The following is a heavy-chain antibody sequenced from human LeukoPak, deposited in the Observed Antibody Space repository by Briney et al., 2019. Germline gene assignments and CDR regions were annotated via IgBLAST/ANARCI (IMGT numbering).Heavy chain of an antibody. Sequence: ASVKVSCKASGYTFTGYYMHWVRQAPGQGLEWMAWIDPNSGGTNYAQKFQGRVTMTRDTSISTAYMELSRLRSDDTAVYYCARVNYYDSSGYYADFDYWGQGTLVTVSS. J-gene: IGHJ4*02. CDR2: IDPNSGGT. CDR3: ARVNYYDSSGYYADFDY. CDR1: GYTFTGYY. V-gene: IGHV1-2*02. D-gene: IGHD3-22*01.